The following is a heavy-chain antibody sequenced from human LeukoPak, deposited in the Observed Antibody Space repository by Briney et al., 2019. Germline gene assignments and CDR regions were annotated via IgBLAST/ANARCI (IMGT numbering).Heavy chain of an antibody. CDR1: GFTFSSYA. CDR3: ARGYSYGWFAFDI. V-gene: IGHV3-23*01. Sequence: AGGSLRLSCAASGFTFSSYAMRWVRQSPGKGLEGVSAFSCRGGSTYYADSVEGRFTISRDNSKNTVYLQVNIVRAHDTAVYYYARGYSYGWFAFDIWGQGPMVTVSS. CDR2: FSCRGGST. J-gene: IGHJ3*02. D-gene: IGHD5-18*01.